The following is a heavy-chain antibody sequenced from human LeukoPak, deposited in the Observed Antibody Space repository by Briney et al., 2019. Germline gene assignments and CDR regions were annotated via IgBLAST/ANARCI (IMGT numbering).Heavy chain of an antibody. CDR2: INTNTGNP. J-gene: IGHJ3*02. Sequence: ASVNVSCKASGYTFTSYAMNWVRQAPGQGLEWMGWINTNTGNPTYAQGFTGRFVFSLDTSVSTSYLQISSLTAEDTAVYYCARDAHLYSSGWLDAFDIWGQGTMVTVSS. CDR1: GYTFTSYA. D-gene: IGHD6-19*01. CDR3: ARDAHLYSSGWLDAFDI. V-gene: IGHV7-4-1*02.